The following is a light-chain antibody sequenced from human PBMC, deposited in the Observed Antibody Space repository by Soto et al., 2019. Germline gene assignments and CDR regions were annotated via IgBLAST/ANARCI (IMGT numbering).Light chain of an antibody. CDR1: QSVSSFY. Sequence: EIVLTQSPGTLSLSPGERATLSCGASQSVSSFYLAWYQHKPGQAPRLLIYHASTRANGIPDRFSGYGSGTDFTLTISRLEPEDCAVYFCQQYGSSLLTFGGGTKVDIK. V-gene: IGKV3-20*01. CDR3: QQYGSSLLT. CDR2: HAS. J-gene: IGKJ4*01.